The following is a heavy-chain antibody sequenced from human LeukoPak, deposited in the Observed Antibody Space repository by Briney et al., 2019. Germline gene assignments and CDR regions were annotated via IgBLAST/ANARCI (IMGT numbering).Heavy chain of an antibody. Sequence: GGSLRLSCAASGFTFSSYWMSWVRQAPGKGLEWVANIKQDGSEKYYVDSVKGRFTISRDNAKNSLYLQMNSLRAEDTAVYYCARSTMIVALGAFDIWGQGTMVTVSS. D-gene: IGHD3-22*01. CDR3: ARSTMIVALGAFDI. CDR1: GFTFSSYW. CDR2: IKQDGSEK. J-gene: IGHJ3*02. V-gene: IGHV3-7*01.